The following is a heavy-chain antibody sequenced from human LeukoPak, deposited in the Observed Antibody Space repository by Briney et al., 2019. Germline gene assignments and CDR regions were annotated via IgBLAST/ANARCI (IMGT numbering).Heavy chain of an antibody. J-gene: IGHJ4*02. CDR2: IYYNGGT. V-gene: IGHV4-39*01. CDR1: GGSIRITSISIRTHY. Sequence: ASETLSLTCSVSGGSIRITSISIRTHYWVWIRQPPGKGLEWIGSIYYNGGTYYNPSLRSRVTMSVDTSKNQFSLKLSSVTAADTAVYHCARIEKWVYYFDFWGQGTLATVSS. CDR3: ARIEKWVYYFDF. D-gene: IGHD2-8*01.